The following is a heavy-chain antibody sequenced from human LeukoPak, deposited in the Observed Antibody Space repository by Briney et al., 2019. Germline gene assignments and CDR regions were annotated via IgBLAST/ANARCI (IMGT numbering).Heavy chain of an antibody. CDR3: AKATYYYDSSGYDYFDY. D-gene: IGHD3-22*01. J-gene: IGHJ4*02. CDR2: ISGSGGST. V-gene: IGHV3-23*01. Sequence: QPGGSLRLSCAASGFTFSSYAMSWVRQAPGKGLEWVSAISGSGGSTYYADSVKGRFTISRDNSKSTLYLQMNSLRAEDTAVYYCAKATYYYDSSGYDYFDYWGQGTLVTVSS. CDR1: GFTFSSYA.